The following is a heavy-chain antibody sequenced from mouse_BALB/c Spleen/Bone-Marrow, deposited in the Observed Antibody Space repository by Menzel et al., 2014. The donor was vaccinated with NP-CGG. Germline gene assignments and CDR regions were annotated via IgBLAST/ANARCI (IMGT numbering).Heavy chain of an antibody. CDR1: GFTFSNYG. D-gene: IGHD2-4*01. Sequence: DVKLVESGGGLVKSGGSLKLFCAASGFTFSNYGMSWVRQTPEKRLEWVATISDGGSYTFYSDSVKGRFTISRDNAKNNLYVQLSSLRSEDTAVYYCARHAYYDQTEVSFVYWGQGTLVTVSA. J-gene: IGHJ3*01. CDR2: ISDGGSYT. CDR3: ARHAYYDQTEVSFVY. V-gene: IGHV5-9-2*01.